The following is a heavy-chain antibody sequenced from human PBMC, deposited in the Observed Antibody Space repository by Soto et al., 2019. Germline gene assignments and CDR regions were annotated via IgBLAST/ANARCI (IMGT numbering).Heavy chain of an antibody. CDR2: IYYSGTTT. CDR3: ARLGGSYAVPHFDY. J-gene: IGHJ4*02. CDR1: GGSISSGGYY. Sequence: PSETLSLTCTVSGGSISSGGYYWSWIRQHPGKGLEWIGYIYYSGTTTNYNPSLKSRVTLSVDTSKNQFSLKLSSVTAADTAVYYCARLGGSYAVPHFDYWRQGTLVTVS. D-gene: IGHD1-26*01. V-gene: IGHV4-61*08.